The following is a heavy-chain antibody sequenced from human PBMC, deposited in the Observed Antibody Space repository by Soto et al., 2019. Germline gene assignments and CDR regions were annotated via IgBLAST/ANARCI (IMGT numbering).Heavy chain of an antibody. CDR1: GITFGVHD. V-gene: IGHV3-49*03. J-gene: IGHJ6*02. Sequence: LSCTASGITFGVHDKSWFRQATGKGLEWVGFNKSKAYGGTTEYAASVKGRFTISRDDSKSIAYLQMNSLKTEDTAVYYCTRRIAAAASGYYYYGMDVWGEGTSF. CDR2: NKSKAYGGTT. D-gene: IGHD6-13*01. CDR3: TRRIAAAASGYYYYGMDV.